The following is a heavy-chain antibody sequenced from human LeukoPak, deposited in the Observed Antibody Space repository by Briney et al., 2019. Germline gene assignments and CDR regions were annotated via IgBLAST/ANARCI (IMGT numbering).Heavy chain of an antibody. CDR1: GFTFSGYS. Sequence: GGSLRLSCVASGFTFSGYSMNWVRQAPGEGLEWISCISSSSSTIYYADSVKGRFTISRDNAKNSLYLQMNSLRAEDTAVYYCARGGDYVWGSSYYFDYWGQGTLVTVSS. CDR3: ARGGDYVWGSSYYFDY. D-gene: IGHD3-16*01. J-gene: IGHJ4*02. CDR2: ISSSSSTI. V-gene: IGHV3-48*01.